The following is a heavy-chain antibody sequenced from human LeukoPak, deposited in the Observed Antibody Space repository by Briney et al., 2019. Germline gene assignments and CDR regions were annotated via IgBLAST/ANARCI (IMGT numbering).Heavy chain of an antibody. V-gene: IGHV4-34*01. CDR1: GGSFSVYY. J-gene: IGHJ4*02. D-gene: IGHD3-3*01. CDR3: ARLWSGYRPPDY. Sequence: PSGTLSLTCAVRGGSFSVYYCSWIRQPPGKGLGWIGKVNHSGSTNYNPSLKSRVTISVGTSKNQFSLRLNSVTAADTAVYYCARLWSGYRPPDYWGQGTLVTVSS. CDR2: VNHSGST.